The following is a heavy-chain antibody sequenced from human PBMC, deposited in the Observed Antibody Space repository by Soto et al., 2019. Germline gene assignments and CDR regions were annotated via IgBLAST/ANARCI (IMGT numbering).Heavy chain of an antibody. CDR1: GFTFSSYG. J-gene: IGHJ1*01. V-gene: IGHV3-33*01. CDR2: IWYDGSNK. Sequence: QVQLVESGGGVVQPGRSLRLSCAASGFTFSSYGMHWVRQAPGKGLEWVAVIWYDGSNKYYADSVKGRFTISRDNSKNTLYLQMDSLRAEDTAVYYCAREGSGWSGEYFQPWGQGTLVTVSS. CDR3: AREGSGWSGEYFQP. D-gene: IGHD6-19*01.